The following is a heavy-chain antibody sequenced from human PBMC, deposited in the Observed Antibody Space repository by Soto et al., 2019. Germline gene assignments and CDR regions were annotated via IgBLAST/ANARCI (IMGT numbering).Heavy chain of an antibody. CDR3: AKNRQFRSYYESAGHYDN. Sequence: EVELLESGGGLVQPGGSLRLSCVASGFTLKNYDMRWIRQAPGKGLEWVSGISGSGGVKYYADSGKGRFTISRDNSKNTLYLQMNSLRAEDTAIYYCAKNRQFRSYYESAGHYDNWGQGTLVTVSS. V-gene: IGHV3-23*01. D-gene: IGHD3-10*01. J-gene: IGHJ4*02. CDR1: GFTLKNYD. CDR2: ISGSGGVK.